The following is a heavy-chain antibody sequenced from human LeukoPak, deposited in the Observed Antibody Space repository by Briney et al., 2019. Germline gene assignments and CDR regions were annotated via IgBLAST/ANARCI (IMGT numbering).Heavy chain of an antibody. CDR3: ARGDMIVVVDGAFDI. CDR2: ISAYNGNT. CDR1: GYTFTSYG. V-gene: IGHV1-18*01. J-gene: IGHJ3*02. Sequence: ASVKVSCKASGYTFTSYGISWVRQAPGQGLEWMGWISAYNGNTNYAQKLQGRVTMTTVTSTSTAYMELRSLRSDDTAVYYCARGDMIVVVDGAFDIWGQGTMVTVSS. D-gene: IGHD3-22*01.